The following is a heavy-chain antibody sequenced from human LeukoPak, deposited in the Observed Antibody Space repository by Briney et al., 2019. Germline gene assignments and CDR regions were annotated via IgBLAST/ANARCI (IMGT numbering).Heavy chain of an antibody. CDR3: ARETYYYDSSGLPHYYMDV. D-gene: IGHD3-22*01. CDR1: GGSISSGDYY. Sequence: SETLCLTRTVSGGSISSGDYYWDWIRQPPGKGLEWIGYISYSGSTYFNPSIRSRATISVDTSENQFSLKLISVTAADTAVYYFARETYYYDSSGLPHYYMDVWGKGTTVTVSS. J-gene: IGHJ6*03. CDR2: ISYSGST. V-gene: IGHV4-30-4*08.